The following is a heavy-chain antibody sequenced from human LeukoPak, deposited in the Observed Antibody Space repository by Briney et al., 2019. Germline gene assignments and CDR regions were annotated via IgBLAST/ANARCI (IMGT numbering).Heavy chain of an antibody. J-gene: IGHJ4*02. D-gene: IGHD5-18*01. CDR2: INPNIGAT. CDR3: ARYTAMFRGFDF. Sequence: ASVKVSCKASGYTFTDYYMHWVRQAPGQGLEWMGWINPNIGATNYAQKFQGRVTMTRDTSISTAYMELSRLRSDDVAMYYCARYTAMFRGFDFWGQGTLATVSS. V-gene: IGHV1-2*02. CDR1: GYTFTDYY.